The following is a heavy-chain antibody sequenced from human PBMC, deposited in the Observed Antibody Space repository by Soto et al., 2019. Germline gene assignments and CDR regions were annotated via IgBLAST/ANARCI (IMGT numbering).Heavy chain of an antibody. J-gene: IGHJ6*02. Sequence: GGSLRLSCAASGFTFSSYWMSWVRQAPGKGLEWVANIKQDGSEKYYVDSVKGRFTISRDNAKNSLYLQMNSLRAEDTAVYYCARDSGPDSSSSQGGYYYGMDVWGQGTTVTVSS. CDR1: GFTFSSYW. V-gene: IGHV3-7*01. D-gene: IGHD6-6*01. CDR2: IKQDGSEK. CDR3: ARDSGPDSSSSQGGYYYGMDV.